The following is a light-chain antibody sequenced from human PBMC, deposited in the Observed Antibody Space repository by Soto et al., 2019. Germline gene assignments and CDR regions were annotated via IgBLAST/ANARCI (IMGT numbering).Light chain of an antibody. J-gene: IGLJ2*01. V-gene: IGLV2-14*01. CDR2: EVS. CDR1: SSDVGFYNF. Sequence: QSALTQPPSASGSPGQSLTISCTGTSSDVGFYNFVSWYQQRPGKAPKLVIYEVSNRPSGVSNRFSGSKSGNTASLTISGLQTEDEADYYCSSYTSTSTLGFGGGTKLTVL. CDR3: SSYTSTSTLG.